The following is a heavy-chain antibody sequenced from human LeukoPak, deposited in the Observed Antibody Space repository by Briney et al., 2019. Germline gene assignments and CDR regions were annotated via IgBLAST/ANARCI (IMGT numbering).Heavy chain of an antibody. CDR3: ARHRYYYDSSGYYYQP. CDR1: GGSITSYY. Sequence: SETLSLTCTVSGGSITSYYWSWIRQPPGKGLEWIGYIYYSGSTNYNPSLKSRVTISVDTSKNQFSLRLSSVTAADTAVYYCARHRYYYDSSGYYYQPWGQGTLVTVSS. D-gene: IGHD3-22*01. CDR2: IYYSGST. V-gene: IGHV4-59*01. J-gene: IGHJ5*02.